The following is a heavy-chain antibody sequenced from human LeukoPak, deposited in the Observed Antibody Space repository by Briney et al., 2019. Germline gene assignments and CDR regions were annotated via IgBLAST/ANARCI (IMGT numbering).Heavy chain of an antibody. D-gene: IGHD4-17*01. CDR1: GFTFSSYG. Sequence: PGGSLRLSCAASGFTFSSYGMHWVRQAPGKGLEWVAVISYDGSNKYYADSVKGRFTISRDNSKNTLYLQMNSLRAEDTAVYYCAKDFSDYPDYWGQGTLVTVPS. V-gene: IGHV3-30*18. CDR3: AKDFSDYPDY. J-gene: IGHJ4*02. CDR2: ISYDGSNK.